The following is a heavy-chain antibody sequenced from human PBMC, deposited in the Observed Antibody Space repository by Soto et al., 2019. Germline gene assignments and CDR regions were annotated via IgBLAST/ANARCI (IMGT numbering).Heavy chain of an antibody. Sequence: GGSLRLSCAASGFTFSSYAMSWVRQAPGKGLEWVSAISGSGGSTYYADSVKGRFTISRDNSKNTLYVQMNSLRAEDTAVYYCAKDSNWNPHTFDYWGQGTLVTVSS. CDR3: AKDSNWNPHTFDY. CDR2: ISGSGGST. V-gene: IGHV3-23*01. CDR1: GFTFSSYA. D-gene: IGHD1-20*01. J-gene: IGHJ4*02.